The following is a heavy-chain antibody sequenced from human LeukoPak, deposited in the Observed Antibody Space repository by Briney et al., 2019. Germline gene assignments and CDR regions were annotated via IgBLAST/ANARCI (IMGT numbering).Heavy chain of an antibody. D-gene: IGHD2-2*01. CDR3: AKGTLDIVVVPAAPKVYYFDY. Sequence: GGSLRLSCAASGFTFSSYSMNWVRQAPGKGLEWVSSISSSSSYIYYADSVKGRFTISRDNAKNSLYLQMNSLRAEDTAVYYCAKGTLDIVVVPAAPKVYYFDYWGQGTLVTVSS. V-gene: IGHV3-21*01. CDR1: GFTFSSYS. J-gene: IGHJ4*02. CDR2: ISSSSSYI.